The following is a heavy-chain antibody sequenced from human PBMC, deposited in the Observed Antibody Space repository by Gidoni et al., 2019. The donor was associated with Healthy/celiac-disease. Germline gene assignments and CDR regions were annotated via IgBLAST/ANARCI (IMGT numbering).Heavy chain of an antibody. CDR1: GFTFSTYS. J-gene: IGHJ4*02. CDR2: ISSSSSDI. CDR3: ARATSYMVEEGYDSLGGADY. D-gene: IGHD3-22*01. Sequence: EVQLVESGGGLVKPGGSLRLSCAASGFTFSTYSMNWVRQAPGKGLEWVSSISSSSSDIYYADSVKGRFTISRDNAKNSLYLQMNSLRAEDTAVYYCARATSYMVEEGYDSLGGADYWGQGTLVTVSS. V-gene: IGHV3-21*01.